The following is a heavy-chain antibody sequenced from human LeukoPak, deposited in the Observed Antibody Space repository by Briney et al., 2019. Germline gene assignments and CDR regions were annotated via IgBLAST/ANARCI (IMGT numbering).Heavy chain of an antibody. CDR1: GYTFTSYD. CDR3: AKVSNSWYNYFDF. CDR2: MNPNSGNT. V-gene: IGHV1-8*01. J-gene: IGHJ4*02. Sequence: GASVKVSCKASGYTFTSYDINWVRQASGQGLEWMGWMNPNSGNTAYAQKFQGGLAMTRNTAISTAYMELSGLRSEDTAVYYCAKVSNSWYNYFDFWGQGALVTVSS. D-gene: IGHD6-13*01.